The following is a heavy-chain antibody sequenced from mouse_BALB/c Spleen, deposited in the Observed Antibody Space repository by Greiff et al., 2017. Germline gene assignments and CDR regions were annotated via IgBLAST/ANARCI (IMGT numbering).Heavy chain of an antibody. D-gene: IGHD1-1*01. CDR3: ARWGYYGSVYYFDY. V-gene: IGHV1S81*02. CDR2: INPSNGRT. Sequence: QVQLQQPGAELVKPGASVKLSCKASGYTFTSYWMHWVKQRPGQGLEWIGEINPSNGRTNYNEKFKSKATLTVDKSSSTAYMQLSSLTSEDSAVYYCARWGYYGSVYYFDYWGQGTTLTVSS. CDR1: GYTFTSYW. J-gene: IGHJ2*01.